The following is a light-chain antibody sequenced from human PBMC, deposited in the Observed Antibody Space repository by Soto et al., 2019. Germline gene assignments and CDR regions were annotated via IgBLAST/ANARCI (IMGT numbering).Light chain of an antibody. J-gene: IGKJ4*01. CDR3: QQINS. V-gene: IGKV1-9*01. CDR1: QGISSY. CDR2: AAS. Sequence: DIQLTQSPSFLSAAVGDRVTITCRARQGISSYLAWYQQKPGKAPKLLIYAASTLQSGVPSRFSGSGAGTEFTLALSRLQPEDFATYYCQQINSFGGGTKGEIK.